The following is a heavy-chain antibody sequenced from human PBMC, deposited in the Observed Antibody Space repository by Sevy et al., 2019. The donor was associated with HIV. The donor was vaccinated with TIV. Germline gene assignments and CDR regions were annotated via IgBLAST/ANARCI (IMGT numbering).Heavy chain of an antibody. V-gene: IGHV3-21*01. CDR1: GFTFSSYS. CDR3: ARGDSSSSWPFDY. J-gene: IGHJ4*02. Sequence: GGSLRLSCAASGFTFSSYSMNWVRQAPGKGLEWVSSISSSSSYIYYADSVKGRFTISRDNAKNSLYLQMNSLRAEETAVYYCARGDSSSSWPFDYWGQGTLVTVS. D-gene: IGHD6-6*01. CDR2: ISSSSSYI.